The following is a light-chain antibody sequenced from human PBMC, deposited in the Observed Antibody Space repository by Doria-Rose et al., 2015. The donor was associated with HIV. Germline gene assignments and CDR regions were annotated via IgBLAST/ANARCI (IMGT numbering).Light chain of an antibody. J-gene: IGLJ2*01. CDR3: SSYTSSSTLVV. CDR2: EVS. V-gene: IGLV2-14*01. Sequence: QSVLIQPASVSGSPGQPITISCTGPSSDVGGYNYVSWYQQHPGKAPKLMIYEVSNRPSGVSTRFSGSKSGNTASLTISGLQAEDEADYYCSSYTSSSTLVVFGGGTKLTVL. CDR1: SSDVGGYNY.